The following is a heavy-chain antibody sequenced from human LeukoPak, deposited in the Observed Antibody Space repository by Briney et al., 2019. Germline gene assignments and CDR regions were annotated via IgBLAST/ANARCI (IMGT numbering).Heavy chain of an antibody. J-gene: IGHJ4*02. D-gene: IGHD4-17*01. V-gene: IGHV1-2*02. CDR2: INPNSGGT. CDR3: ARHLHDYGDYRFDY. CDR1: GYTFTGYY. Sequence: ASVKVSCKASGYTFTGYYMHWVRQAPGQGLEWMGWINPNSGGTNYAQKFQGRVTMTRDTSISTAYMELSRLRSDDTAVYYCARHLHDYGDYRFDYWGQGTLVTVSS.